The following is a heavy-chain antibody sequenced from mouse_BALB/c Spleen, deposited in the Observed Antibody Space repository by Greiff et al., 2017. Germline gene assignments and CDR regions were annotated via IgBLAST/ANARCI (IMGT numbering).Heavy chain of an antibody. CDR1: GFTFSSFG. V-gene: IGHV5-17*02. CDR2: ISSGSSTI. J-gene: IGHJ2*01. CDR3: ARTGTFDD. Sequence: EVHLVESGGGLVQPGGSRKLSCAASGFTFSSFGMHWVRQAPEKGLEWVAYISSGSSTIYYADTVKGRFTISRDNPKNTLFLQMTSLRSEDTAMYYCARTGTFDDWGEGTTLTVSS. D-gene: IGHD4-1*01.